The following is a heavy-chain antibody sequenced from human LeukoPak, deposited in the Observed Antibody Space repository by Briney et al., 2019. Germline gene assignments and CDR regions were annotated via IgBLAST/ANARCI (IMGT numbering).Heavy chain of an antibody. CDR1: GFTFSSYA. J-gene: IGHJ4*02. V-gene: IGHV3-30-3*01. D-gene: IGHD6-19*01. CDR2: ISYDGSNK. Sequence: GGSLRLSCAASGFTFSSYAMHWVRQAPGKGLEWVAVISYDGSNKYYADSVKGRFTISRDNPKNTLYLQMNSLRAEDTAVYYCARESRGIAVAGTFGYWGQGTLVTVSS. CDR3: ARESRGIAVAGTFGY.